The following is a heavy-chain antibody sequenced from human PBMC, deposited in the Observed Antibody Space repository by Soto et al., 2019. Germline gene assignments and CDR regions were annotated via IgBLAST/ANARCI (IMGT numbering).Heavy chain of an antibody. CDR3: AKVIGGSESYWGGSHYYYALDV. Sequence: GGSLRLSCAASGFIFSDYAMYWVRQAPGKGLEWVSVISGSDGTTYYADSVRGRFTMSRDNSRNTIYLQMMSLRAEDTAVYYCAKVIGGSESYWGGSHYYYALDVWGQGTTVTVSS. J-gene: IGHJ6*02. CDR2: ISGSDGTT. CDR1: GFIFSDYA. V-gene: IGHV3-23*01. D-gene: IGHD3-10*01.